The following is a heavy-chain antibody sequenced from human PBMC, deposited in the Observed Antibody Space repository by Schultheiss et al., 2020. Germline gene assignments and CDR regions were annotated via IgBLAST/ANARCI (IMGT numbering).Heavy chain of an antibody. CDR2: IKQDGSEK. Sequence: GGSLRLSCAASGFTVSSYWMSWVRQAPGKGLEWVANIKQDGSEKYYVDSVKGRFTISRDNAKNSLYLQMNSLTADDTAVYYCARDGGYSYGENTDAFDIWGQGTMVTVSS. CDR1: GFTVSSYW. V-gene: IGHV3-7*03. CDR3: ARDGGYSYGENTDAFDI. D-gene: IGHD5-18*01. J-gene: IGHJ3*02.